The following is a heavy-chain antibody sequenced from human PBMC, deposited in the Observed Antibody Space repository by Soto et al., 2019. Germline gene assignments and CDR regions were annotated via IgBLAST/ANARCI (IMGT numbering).Heavy chain of an antibody. D-gene: IGHD3-10*01. J-gene: IGHJ6*02. Sequence: SSETLSLTCTVSGGSLSSGGYCWIWNSQPPGKGLEWIGYIYYSGSLYYNPSLKSRVAISMDTSKNQFSLKLNSVTAADTVVYYCARGGYYYYSGMGVWGQGTTVTVSS. CDR1: GGSLSSGGYC. CDR2: IYYSGSL. V-gene: IGHV4-31*03. CDR3: ARGGYYYYSGMGV.